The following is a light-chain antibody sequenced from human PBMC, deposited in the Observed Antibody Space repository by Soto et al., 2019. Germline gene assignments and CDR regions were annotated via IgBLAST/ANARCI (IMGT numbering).Light chain of an antibody. CDR3: QQYNSYPYT. Sequence: IQMTQSPSSLSASVGGKVTITCRASQSISSWLAWYQHKPGKAPKLLIYKASSLESGVPSRFSGSGSGTELTLTISSLQPDDFATYYCQQYNSYPYTFGQGTKVDIK. CDR1: QSISSW. CDR2: KAS. J-gene: IGKJ2*01. V-gene: IGKV1-5*03.